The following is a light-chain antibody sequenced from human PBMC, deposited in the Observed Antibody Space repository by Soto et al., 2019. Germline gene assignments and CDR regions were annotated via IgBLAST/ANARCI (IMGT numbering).Light chain of an antibody. V-gene: IGLV2-8*01. Sequence: QSVLTQPPSASGSPGQSVTISCTGTSSDVGGYNYVSWYQQHPGKAPKLMIYEVSKRPSGVPDRFSGSKSGNTASRTVSGXXAXXXADYYCSSYAGSTTVFGGGTKLTV. CDR3: SSYAGSTTV. CDR1: SSDVGGYNY. CDR2: EVS. J-gene: IGLJ2*01.